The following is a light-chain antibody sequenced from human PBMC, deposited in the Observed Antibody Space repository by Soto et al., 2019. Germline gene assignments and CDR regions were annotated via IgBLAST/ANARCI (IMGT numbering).Light chain of an antibody. CDR2: VDS. J-gene: IGLJ2*01. Sequence: QSALTQPASVSGSPGRSITISCTGTSSDIGGYNHVSWYQQHPGKGPTLIIYVDSDRPSGVSNRFSGSKSGNTASLTLSGPQPQDEADYYCISYTTSDTLIFGGGTKVTVL. CDR3: ISYTTSDTLI. CDR1: SSDIGGYNH. V-gene: IGLV2-14*01.